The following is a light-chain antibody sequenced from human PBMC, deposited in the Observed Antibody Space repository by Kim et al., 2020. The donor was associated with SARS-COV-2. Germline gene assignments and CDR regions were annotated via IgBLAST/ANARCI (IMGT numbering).Light chain of an antibody. Sequence: VSPGQTASITCSVDKLGDKYACWYQQKPGQSPVLVIYQDSKRPSGIPERFSGSNSGNTATLTISGTQAMDEADYYCQAWDSSTYVFGTGTKVTVL. J-gene: IGLJ1*01. CDR2: QDS. CDR3: QAWDSSTYV. V-gene: IGLV3-1*01. CDR1: KLGDKY.